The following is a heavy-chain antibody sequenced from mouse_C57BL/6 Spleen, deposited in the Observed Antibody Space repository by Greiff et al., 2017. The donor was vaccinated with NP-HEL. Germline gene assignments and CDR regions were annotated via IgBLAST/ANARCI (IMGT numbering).Heavy chain of an antibody. Sequence: QVQLQQPGAELVKPGASVKLSCKASGYTFTSYWMHWVKQRPGRGLEWIGCINPNSGDTKYNEKFKSKATLTVDKSSSTAYMQLSSLTSEDSAVYYCRRGYAYSMDYWGQGTTLTVSS. D-gene: IGHD2-5*01. V-gene: IGHV1-72*01. J-gene: IGHJ2*01. CDR1: GYTFTSYW. CDR3: RRGYAYSMDY. CDR2: INPNSGDT.